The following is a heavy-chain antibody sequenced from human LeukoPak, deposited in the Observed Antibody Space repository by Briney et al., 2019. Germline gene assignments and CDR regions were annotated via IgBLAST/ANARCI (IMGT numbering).Heavy chain of an antibody. V-gene: IGHV3-23*01. Sequence: GGSLRLSCAASGFTFSNYVMSWVRQAPGKGLEWVSATSSGGGSTYYADSVKGRFTISRDKSKNTLFLQMNSLRAEDTAVYYCAKNLLYSSSCIDYWGQGTLVTVSS. CDR1: GFTFSNYV. CDR2: TSSGGGST. CDR3: AKNLLYSSSCIDY. D-gene: IGHD6-13*01. J-gene: IGHJ4*02.